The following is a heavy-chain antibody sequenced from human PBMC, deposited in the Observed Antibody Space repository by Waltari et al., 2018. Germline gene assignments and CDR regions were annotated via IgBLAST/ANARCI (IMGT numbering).Heavy chain of an antibody. D-gene: IGHD3-3*01. CDR1: GASITSYY. V-gene: IGHV4-59*01. Sequence: QVQLQESGPGLVKPSETLSLVCSVSGASITSYYWSWVRQPPGKGLEWIGYTAYSGSTRYNPSLKSRATISVDTSKKQFALRLGSVTAADTAIYYCARSYDCWSGYPLHYWGQGTLVTVSS. CDR3: ARSYDCWSGYPLHY. CDR2: TAYSGST. J-gene: IGHJ4*02.